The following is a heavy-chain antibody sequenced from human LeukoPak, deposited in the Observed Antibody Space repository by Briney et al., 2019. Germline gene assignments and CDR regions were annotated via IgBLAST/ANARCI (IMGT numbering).Heavy chain of an antibody. Sequence: PAGSLRLSCAASGFTFSSYAMSWVRQAPGKGLEWVSTISGSGGSTYYADSVKGRFTISRDNSKNTLYLQMNSLRAEDTAVYYCAKVVGATTGGYFDYWGQGTLVTVSS. CDR3: AKVVGATTGGYFDY. CDR2: ISGSGGST. CDR1: GFTFSSYA. V-gene: IGHV3-23*01. J-gene: IGHJ4*02. D-gene: IGHD1-26*01.